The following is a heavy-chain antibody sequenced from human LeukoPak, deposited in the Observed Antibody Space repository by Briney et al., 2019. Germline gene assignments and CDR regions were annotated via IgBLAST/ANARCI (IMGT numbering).Heavy chain of an antibody. CDR3: ARHGLVGATGIDY. J-gene: IGHJ4*02. CDR1: GGSFSGYY. D-gene: IGHD1-26*01. V-gene: IGHV4-34*01. CDR2: INHSGST. Sequence: SETLSLTCAVYGGSFSGYYWSWIRQPPGKGLEWIGEINHSGSTNYNPSLKSPVTISVDTSKNQFSLKLSSVTAADTAVYYCARHGLVGATGIDYWGQGTLVTVSS.